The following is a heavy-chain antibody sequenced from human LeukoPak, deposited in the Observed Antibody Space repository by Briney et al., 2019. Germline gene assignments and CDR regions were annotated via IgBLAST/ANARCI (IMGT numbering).Heavy chain of an antibody. J-gene: IGHJ3*02. CDR3: AGSREPTFDI. CDR2: ISNGGTT. V-gene: IGHV4-59*01. D-gene: IGHD5-24*01. CDR1: GGPINNYY. Sequence: SETLSLTCTVSGGPINNYYWSWIRQPPGEGLEWIGYISNGGTTNYDPSLKSRVTISVDKSKNQLSLKLSSVTAADTAVYYCAGSREPTFDIWGQGTMVTVSS.